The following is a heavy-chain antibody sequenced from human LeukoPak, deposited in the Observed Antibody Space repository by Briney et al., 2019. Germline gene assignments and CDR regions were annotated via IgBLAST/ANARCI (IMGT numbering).Heavy chain of an antibody. CDR2: MNWDGTNT. J-gene: IGHJ3*02. Sequence: GGSLRLSCAASGFTFDDYGMSWVRQVPGKGLEWVSGMNWDGTNTGYADSVKGRFTISRDNAKNSLSLQMNSLRAEDTALYYCARVGYYYESSSYSGAFDIWGQGAMVIVSS. CDR3: ARVGYYYESSSYSGAFDI. D-gene: IGHD3-22*01. V-gene: IGHV3-20*04. CDR1: GFTFDDYG.